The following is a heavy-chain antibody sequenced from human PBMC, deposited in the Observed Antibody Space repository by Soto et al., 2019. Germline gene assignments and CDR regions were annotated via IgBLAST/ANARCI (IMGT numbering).Heavy chain of an antibody. J-gene: IGHJ4*02. Sequence: PGGSLRLSCAASGFTFSSYWMHWVRQAPGKGPVWVSRIKTDGSSTTYADSVKGRFTISRDNAKNTLYLQMNSLRAEDSAVYYYARGIAIAGFDYWGQGTLVTVSS. CDR2: IKTDGSST. V-gene: IGHV3-74*01. CDR3: ARGIAIAGFDY. D-gene: IGHD6-13*01. CDR1: GFTFSSYW.